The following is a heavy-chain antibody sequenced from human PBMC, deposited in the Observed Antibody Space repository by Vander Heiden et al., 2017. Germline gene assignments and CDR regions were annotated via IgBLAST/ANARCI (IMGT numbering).Heavy chain of an antibody. CDR1: GVTFSSCG. CDR3: ARGKSVSSHED. CDR2: IWNDESNK. D-gene: IGHD2-8*01. Sequence: QVPLVASGRRVARPGRSLTLASAASGVTFSSCGMHWVRQAPGKGLGVVAVIWNDESNKNYADPVKDRFAISRDDSKNTLYLQMNSLGVEEAAVYYCARGKSVSSHEDWGHGTLVTVSS. J-gene: IGHJ4*01. V-gene: IGHV3-33*01.